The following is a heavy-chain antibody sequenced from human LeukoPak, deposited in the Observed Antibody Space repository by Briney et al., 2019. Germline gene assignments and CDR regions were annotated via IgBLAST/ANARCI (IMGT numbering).Heavy chain of an antibody. V-gene: IGHV4-4*02. CDR2: ISLTGQT. CDR1: GGSISSTNW. CDR3: SRESGAFCPFGY. J-gene: IGHJ4*02. Sequence: PSETLSLTCGVSGGSISSTNWWSWVRPSPGRGLEWIGEISLTGQTNYNPSLSGRVTMLLDESSNHLSLHLTSVTAADTATYYCSRESGAFCPFGYWGQGTLVIVPS. D-gene: IGHD1-26*01.